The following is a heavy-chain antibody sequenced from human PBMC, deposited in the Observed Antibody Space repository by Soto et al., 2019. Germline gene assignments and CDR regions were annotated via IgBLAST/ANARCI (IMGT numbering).Heavy chain of an antibody. J-gene: IGHJ6*03. CDR1: GGSISSYY. Sequence: SETLSLTCTVSGGSISSYYWSWIRQPPGKGLEWIGHIYYSGSTNYNPSLKSRVTISVDTSKNQFSLKLSSVTAADTAVYYCARRGSHYYYYMDVWGKGTTVTVSS. CDR2: IYYSGST. CDR3: ARRGSHYYYYMDV. D-gene: IGHD3-10*01. V-gene: IGHV4-59*08.